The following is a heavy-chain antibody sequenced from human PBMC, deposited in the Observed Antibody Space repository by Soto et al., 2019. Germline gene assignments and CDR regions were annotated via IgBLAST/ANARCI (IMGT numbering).Heavy chain of an antibody. CDR1: GFTFSSYS. J-gene: IGHJ3*02. V-gene: IGHV3-21*01. CDR2: ISSSSSYI. CDR3: AREMGSAYSSSSNAFDI. Sequence: EVQLVESGGGLVKPGGSLRLSCAASGFTFSSYSMNWVRQAPGKGLEWVSSISSSSSYIYYADSVQGRFTISRDNAKNSLYRQMNSLRAEDTAVYYCAREMGSAYSSSSNAFDIWGQGTMVTVSS. D-gene: IGHD6-13*01.